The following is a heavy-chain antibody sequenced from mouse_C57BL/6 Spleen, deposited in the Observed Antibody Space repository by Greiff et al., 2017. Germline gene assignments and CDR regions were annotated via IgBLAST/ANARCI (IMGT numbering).Heavy chain of an antibody. V-gene: IGHV1-26*01. D-gene: IGHD2-4*01. CDR3: ARTDDYDEAWFAY. J-gene: IGHJ3*01. Sequence: EVKLQQSGPELVKPGASVKISCKASGYTFTDYYMNWVKQSHGKSLEWIGDINPNNGGTSYNQKFKGKATLTVDKSSSTAYMELRSLTSEDSAVYYCARTDDYDEAWFAYGGKGTLVTVSA. CDR1: GYTFTDYY. CDR2: INPNNGGT.